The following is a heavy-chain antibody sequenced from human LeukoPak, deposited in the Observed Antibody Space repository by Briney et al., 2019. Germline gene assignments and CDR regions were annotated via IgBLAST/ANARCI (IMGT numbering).Heavy chain of an antibody. V-gene: IGHV4-34*01. Sequence: SETLSLTCAVYGGSFSGYYWSWIRQPPGKGLEWIGEINHSGSTNYNPFLKSRVTISVDTSKNQFSLKLSSVTAADTAVYYCARLSRYFGFDYWGQGTLVTVSS. CDR2: INHSGST. CDR3: ARLSRYFGFDY. CDR1: GGSFSGYY. J-gene: IGHJ4*02. D-gene: IGHD3-9*01.